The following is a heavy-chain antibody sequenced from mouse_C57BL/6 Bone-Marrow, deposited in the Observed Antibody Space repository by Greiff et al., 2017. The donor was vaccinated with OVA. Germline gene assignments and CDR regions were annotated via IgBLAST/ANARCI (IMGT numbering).Heavy chain of an antibody. J-gene: IGHJ3*01. V-gene: IGHV1-69*01. CDR1: GYTFTSYW. CDR3: AGPWFAY. CDR2: IDPSDSYT. Sequence: VKLQQPGAELVMPGASVKLSCKASGYTFTSYWMHWVKQRPGQGLEWIGEIDPSDSYTNYNQKFKGKSTLTVDKSSSTAYMQLSSLTSEDSAVYYCAGPWFAYWGQGTLVTVSA.